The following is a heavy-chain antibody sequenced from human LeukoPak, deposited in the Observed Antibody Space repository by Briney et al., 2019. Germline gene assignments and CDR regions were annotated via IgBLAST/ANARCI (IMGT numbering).Heavy chain of an antibody. Sequence: GGSLRLSCAASGFTFNNYAMNWVRQAPGKGLEWVSSISGGGETTYYADSAKGRFTISRDNSQNTLYLQMNSLRAEDTAVYYCAKETSGHNWFDPWGQGTLVTVSS. CDR2: ISGGGETT. CDR1: GFTFNNYA. V-gene: IGHV3-23*01. CDR3: AKETSGHNWFDP. D-gene: IGHD6-25*01. J-gene: IGHJ5*02.